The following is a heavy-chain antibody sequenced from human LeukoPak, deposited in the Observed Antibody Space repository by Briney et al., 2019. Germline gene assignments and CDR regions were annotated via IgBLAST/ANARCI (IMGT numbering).Heavy chain of an antibody. CDR1: GGSISSYL. Sequence: SETLSLTCTVSGGSISSYLWSWIRQPPGKGLEWIGYIYYSGSTNYNPSLKSRVTISVDRSKNQFSLKLSSVTAADTAVYYCARDNELLLDYWGQGTLVTVSS. D-gene: IGHD1-7*01. CDR2: IYYSGST. J-gene: IGHJ4*02. V-gene: IGHV4-59*01. CDR3: ARDNELLLDY.